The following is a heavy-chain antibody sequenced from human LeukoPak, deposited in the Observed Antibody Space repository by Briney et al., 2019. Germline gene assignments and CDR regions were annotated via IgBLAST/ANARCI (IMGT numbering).Heavy chain of an antibody. CDR3: ARDDGSGIDY. J-gene: IGHJ4*02. Sequence: GGSLRLSCAASGFTFSSYSMNWVRQAPGKGLEWVSSISSSSSYVYYADSVKGRFTISRDNAKNSLYLQMNSLRAEDTAVYYCARDDGSGIDYWGQGTLVAVSS. V-gene: IGHV3-21*01. D-gene: IGHD3-10*01. CDR2: ISSSSSYV. CDR1: GFTFSSYS.